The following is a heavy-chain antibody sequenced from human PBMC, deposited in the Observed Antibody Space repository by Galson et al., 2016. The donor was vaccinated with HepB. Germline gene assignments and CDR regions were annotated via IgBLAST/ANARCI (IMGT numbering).Heavy chain of an antibody. CDR3: ARDYFQGAYFDL. V-gene: IGHV4-61*01. D-gene: IGHD3-9*01. J-gene: IGHJ2*01. CDR1: GGSVRSGNYY. CDR2: ISYRGNT. Sequence: TLSLTCTVSGGSVRSGNYYWSWIRQTPGKGLEWIGYISYRGNTNYNPSLNNRLTISVDTSKNQFSLKLTSVTAPDTAVYYCARDYFQGAYFDLWGRGTLVTVSS.